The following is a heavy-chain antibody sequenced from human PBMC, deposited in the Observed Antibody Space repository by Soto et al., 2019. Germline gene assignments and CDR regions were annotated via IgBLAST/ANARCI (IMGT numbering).Heavy chain of an antibody. J-gene: IGHJ6*02. CDR1: GFTFDDYT. CDR2: ISWDGGST. D-gene: IGHD5-18*01. Sequence: EVQLVESGGVVVQPGGSLRLSCAASGFTFDDYTMHWVRQAPGKGLEWVSLISWDGGSTYYADSVKGRFTISRDNSKNSIYLQMNSLRTAETALYYCAKAVYPDTAMVYYYYGMDVWGQGTTVTVSS. CDR3: AKAVYPDTAMVYYYYGMDV. V-gene: IGHV3-43*01.